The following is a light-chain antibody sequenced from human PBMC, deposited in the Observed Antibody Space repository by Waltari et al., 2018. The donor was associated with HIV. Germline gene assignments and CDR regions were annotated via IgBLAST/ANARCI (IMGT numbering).Light chain of an antibody. CDR3: AAWDDSLNGRVV. CDR1: GPNIVPDT. Sequence: QSVLTQPPSASGTPEQRVTISCSGSGPNIVPDTLNWYQQLPGTAPKLLIYNNNQRPSGVPDRCSGSNSGTSASLAISGLQSEDEADYYCAAWDDSLNGRVVFGGGTKLTVL. CDR2: NNN. J-gene: IGLJ2*01. V-gene: IGLV1-44*01.